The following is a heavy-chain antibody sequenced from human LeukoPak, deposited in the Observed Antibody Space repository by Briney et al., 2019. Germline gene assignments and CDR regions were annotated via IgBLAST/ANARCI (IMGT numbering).Heavy chain of an antibody. CDR3: AKESRGVVGPALHI. Sequence: GGSLRLSCAASGFTFSSYTMSWVRQAPGKGLEWVSSISSSGGSTYYADSVKGRFTISRDNSKNTLYLQMNSLRAEDTAVYYCAKESRGVVGPALHIWGQGRMVTVSS. CDR1: GFTFSSYT. V-gene: IGHV3-23*01. D-gene: IGHD2-15*01. CDR2: ISSSGGST. J-gene: IGHJ3*02.